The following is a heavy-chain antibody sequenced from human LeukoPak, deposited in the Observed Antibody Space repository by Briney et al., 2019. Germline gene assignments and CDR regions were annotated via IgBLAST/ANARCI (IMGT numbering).Heavy chain of an antibody. CDR1: GYTFTAYY. J-gene: IGHJ4*02. V-gene: IGHV1-2*02. D-gene: IGHD3-10*01. Sequence: ASVKVSCKASGYTFTAYYMHWVRQAPGQGLEWIGWINVNSGGTNYAQKFQGRVTMTRDTSSSTAYMELSRLRSDDTAVYYCARDHSYYDSGSYSNIDYWGQGTLVTVSS. CDR2: INVNSGGT. CDR3: ARDHSYYDSGSYSNIDY.